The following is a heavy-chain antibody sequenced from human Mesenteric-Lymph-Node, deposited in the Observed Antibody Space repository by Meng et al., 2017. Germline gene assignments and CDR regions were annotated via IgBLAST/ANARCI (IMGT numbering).Heavy chain of an antibody. J-gene: IGHJ4*02. CDR1: GYSFTSYW. Sequence: KVSCKGSGYSFTSYWIGWVRQMPGKGLEWMGIIYPGDSDTRYSPSFQGQVTISADKSISTAYMELSRLRSDDTAVYYCARDDRDGQRYIDYWGQGTLVTVSS. CDR3: ARDDRDGQRYIDY. V-gene: IGHV5-51*01. D-gene: IGHD5-24*01. CDR2: IYPGDSDT.